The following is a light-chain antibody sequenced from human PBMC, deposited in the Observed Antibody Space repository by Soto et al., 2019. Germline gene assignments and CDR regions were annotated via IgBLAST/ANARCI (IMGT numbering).Light chain of an antibody. CDR2: AAC. CDR3: LQDFNYPWT. Sequence: AIQMTQSPSSLAASVGDRVTITCRASQGIRIDLSWYQQKPGEAPKVLIYAACNVQVGVPSRFSGGGSGTEFTLTISSLQAEDSATYYCLQDFNYPWTFGQGTKVEV. CDR1: QGIRID. V-gene: IGKV1-6*01. J-gene: IGKJ1*01.